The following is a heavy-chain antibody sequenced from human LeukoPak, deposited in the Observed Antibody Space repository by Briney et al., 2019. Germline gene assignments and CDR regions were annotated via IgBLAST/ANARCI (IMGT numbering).Heavy chain of an antibody. V-gene: IGHV4-34*01. CDR3: ARAVPRYCSSTSCLPPY. D-gene: IGHD2-2*01. CDR2: INHSGST. CDR1: GGSFSGYY. J-gene: IGHJ4*02. Sequence: SETLSLTCAVYGGSFSGYYWSWIRQPPGKGLEWIGEINHSGSTNYNPSLKSRVTISVDTSKNQFSLKLSSVTAADTALYYCARAVPRYCSSTSCLPPYWGQGTLVTVSS.